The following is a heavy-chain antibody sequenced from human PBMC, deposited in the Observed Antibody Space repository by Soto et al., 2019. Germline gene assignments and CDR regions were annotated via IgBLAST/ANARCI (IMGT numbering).Heavy chain of an antibody. CDR3: ARINIAEADLWYFDL. D-gene: IGHD6-19*01. V-gene: IGHV4-39*01. CDR1: GGSISSSSYY. J-gene: IGHJ2*01. Sequence: SETLSLTCTVSGGSISSSSYYWGWIRQPPGKGLEWIGSIYYSGSTYYNPSLKSRVTISVDTSKNQFSLKLSSVTAADTAVYYCARINIAEADLWYFDLWGRGTLVTVS. CDR2: IYYSGST.